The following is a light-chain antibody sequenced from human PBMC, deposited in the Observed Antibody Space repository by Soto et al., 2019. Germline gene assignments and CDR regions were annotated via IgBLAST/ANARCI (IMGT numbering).Light chain of an antibody. J-gene: IGKJ5*01. CDR1: QSISNN. Sequence: GERATLSCMASQSISNNLAWYQQQPGQTPRLLIYGASTTATGIPARFSGSGTGTEFTLTISSLQSEDFAVYYCQQYNNWPSITFGQGTRLEIK. V-gene: IGKV3-15*01. CDR3: QQYNNWPSIT. CDR2: GAS.